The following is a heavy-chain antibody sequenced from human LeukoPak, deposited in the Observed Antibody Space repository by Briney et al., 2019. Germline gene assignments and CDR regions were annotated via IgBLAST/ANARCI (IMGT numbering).Heavy chain of an antibody. CDR3: ARPDPVRWRYYGMDV. Sequence: AETLSLTCTVSGVSISSYYWSWIRQPPGKGLEWVGYIYYSGSTNYNPSLKSRVTISVDTSKNQFSLKLSSVTAADTAVYYCARPDPVRWRYYGMDVWGHGTTVTVSS. V-gene: IGHV4-59*08. CDR1: GVSISSYY. J-gene: IGHJ6*02. CDR2: IYYSGST. D-gene: IGHD4-17*01.